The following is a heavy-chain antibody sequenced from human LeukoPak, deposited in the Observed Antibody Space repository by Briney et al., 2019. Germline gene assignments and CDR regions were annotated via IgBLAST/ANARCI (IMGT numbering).Heavy chain of an antibody. V-gene: IGHV3-66*02. CDR2: IYSGGTT. CDR1: GFTVITNF. Sequence: GGSLRLSCAASGFTVITNFMTWVRQAPGKGLEWVSVIYSGGTTYYPDSVKGRFTLSRDNSKNTVYLQMNSLRAEDTAMYYCARGPNWAHIDYWGQGTLVTVSS. J-gene: IGHJ4*02. D-gene: IGHD7-27*01. CDR3: ARGPNWAHIDY.